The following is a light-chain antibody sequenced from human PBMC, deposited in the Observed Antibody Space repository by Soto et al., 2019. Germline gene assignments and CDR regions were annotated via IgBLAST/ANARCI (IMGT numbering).Light chain of an antibody. V-gene: IGLV2-14*01. CDR3: SSYATSSTLVL. Sequence: QSALTQPASVSGSPGQSITISCTGTSSDVGGSNHVSWYQQHPGKAPKPMIFDVSTRPSGVSNRFSGSKSGNTASLTISGLQAEDEADYYCSSYATSSTLVLFGGGTKLTVL. CDR2: DVS. CDR1: SSDVGGSNH. J-gene: IGLJ3*02.